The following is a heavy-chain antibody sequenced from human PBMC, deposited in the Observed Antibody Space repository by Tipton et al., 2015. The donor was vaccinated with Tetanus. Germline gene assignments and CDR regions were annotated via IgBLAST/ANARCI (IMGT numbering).Heavy chain of an antibody. CDR3: ARSSLGGMATMMAFDY. CDR2: IYHSGST. Sequence: TLSLTCAVSGGSISSGGYSWSWIRQPPGKGLEWIGYIYHSGSTYYNPSLKSRVTISVDRSKNQFSLKLSSVTAADTAVYYCARSSLGGMATMMAFDYWGQGTLVTVSS. J-gene: IGHJ4*02. D-gene: IGHD5-24*01. V-gene: IGHV4-30-2*01. CDR1: GGSISSGGYS.